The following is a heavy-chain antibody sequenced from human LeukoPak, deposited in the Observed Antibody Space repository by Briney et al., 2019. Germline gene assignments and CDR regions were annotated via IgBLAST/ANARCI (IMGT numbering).Heavy chain of an antibody. D-gene: IGHD3-16*01. J-gene: IGHJ5*02. CDR1: GFTISGYW. CDR3: ARDGGTDWYDP. CDR2: IKQDGSEK. Sequence: PGGSLRLSCAASGFTISGYWMTWVRQAPGKGLEWVANIKQDGSEKTYVDSVKGRFIIPRDNAKNSIYLQMNSLRAEDTAMYYCARDGGTDWYDPWGQGTLVTVSS. V-gene: IGHV3-7*01.